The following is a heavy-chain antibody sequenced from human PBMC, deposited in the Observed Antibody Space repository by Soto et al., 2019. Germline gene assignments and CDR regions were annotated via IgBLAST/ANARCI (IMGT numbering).Heavy chain of an antibody. CDR3: ARARYQLLHPYYYGMDV. V-gene: IGHV4-59*01. J-gene: IGHJ6*02. Sequence: QVQLQESGPGLVKPSETLSLTCTVSGGSISSYYWSWIRQSPGKGLEWIGYIHYSGSTKSNPSLKRPVPISVDTSRNQVSLKLSSVTAADSAVYFCARARYQLLHPYYYGMDVWGQGTTVTVSS. CDR1: GGSISSYY. CDR2: IHYSGST. D-gene: IGHD2-2*01.